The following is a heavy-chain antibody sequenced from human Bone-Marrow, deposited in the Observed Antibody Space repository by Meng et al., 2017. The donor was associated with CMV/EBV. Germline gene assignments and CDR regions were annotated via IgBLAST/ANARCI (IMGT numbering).Heavy chain of an antibody. CDR2: RKQDGSEK. V-gene: IGHV3-7*03. CDR1: GFTFGDYA. D-gene: IGHD2-2*01. Sequence: GGSLRLSCTASGFTFGDYAMSWVRQAPGKGLEWVANRKQDGSEKYYVDSVKGRFTISRDNAKNSLYLQMNSLRAEDTAVYYCARGRYCSSTSCYYYYGMDVWGQGTTVTGSS. CDR3: ARGRYCSSTSCYYYYGMDV. J-gene: IGHJ6*02.